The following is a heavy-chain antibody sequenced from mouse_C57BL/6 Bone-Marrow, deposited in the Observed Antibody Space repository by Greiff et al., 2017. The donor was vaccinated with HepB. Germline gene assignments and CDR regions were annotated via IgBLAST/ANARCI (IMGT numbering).Heavy chain of an antibody. J-gene: IGHJ4*01. Sequence: VQLVESGAELVKPGASVKMSCKASGYTFTTYPIEWMKQNHGKSLEWIGNFHPYNDDTKYNEKFKGKATLTVEKSSSTVYLELSRLTSDDSAVYYCARRDYGSRPGAMDYWGQGTSVTVSS. CDR3: ARRDYGSRPGAMDY. D-gene: IGHD1-1*01. CDR1: GYTFTTYP. V-gene: IGHV1-47*01. CDR2: FHPYNDDT.